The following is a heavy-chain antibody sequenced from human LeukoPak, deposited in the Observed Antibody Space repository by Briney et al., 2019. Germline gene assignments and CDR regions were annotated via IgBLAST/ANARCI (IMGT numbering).Heavy chain of an antibody. D-gene: IGHD6-6*01. CDR3: AIKPGYSSASLEDAFDI. CDR1: GFTFSSYS. CDR2: ISSSSYI. V-gene: IGHV3-21*01. Sequence: GGSLRLSCAASGFTFSSYSMNWVRQAPGKGLEWVSSISSSSYIYYADSVKGRFTISGDNAKNSLYLQMNSLRAEDTAVYYCAIKPGYSSASLEDAFDIWGQGTMVAVSS. J-gene: IGHJ3*02.